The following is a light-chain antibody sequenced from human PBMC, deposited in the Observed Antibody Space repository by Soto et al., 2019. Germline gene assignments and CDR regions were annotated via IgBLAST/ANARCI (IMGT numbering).Light chain of an antibody. CDR1: QSLLHSNGYNY. J-gene: IGKJ2*01. CDR2: LGS. Sequence: DIVMTQSPLSLPVTPGEPASISCRSSQSLLHSNGYNYLDWYVQKPGQSPQLLIYLGSNRASGVPDRFSGSGSGTDFTLKISRVEAEDVGVYYCMQALQTAYTFGQGTKLEIK. CDR3: MQALQTAYT. V-gene: IGKV2-28*01.